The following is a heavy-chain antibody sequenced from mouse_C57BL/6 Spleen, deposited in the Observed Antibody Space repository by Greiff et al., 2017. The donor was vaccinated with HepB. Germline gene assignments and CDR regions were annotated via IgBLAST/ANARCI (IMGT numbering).Heavy chain of an antibody. CDR1: GYTFTSYW. D-gene: IGHD2-2*01. Sequence: QVQLQQPGTELVKPGASGYTFTSYWMHWVKQRPGQGLEWIGNINPSNGGTNYNEKFKSKATLTVDKSSSTAYMQLSSLTSEDSAVYYCARTTMVKGYYFDYWGQGTTLTVSS. CDR3: ARTTMVKGYYFDY. V-gene: IGHV1-53*01. CDR2: INPSNGGT. J-gene: IGHJ2*01.